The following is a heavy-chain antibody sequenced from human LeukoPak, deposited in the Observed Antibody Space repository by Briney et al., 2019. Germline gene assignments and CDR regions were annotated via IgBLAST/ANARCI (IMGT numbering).Heavy chain of an antibody. Sequence: GGSLRLSCAASGLTFSRYNMNWVRQAPGKGLEWVSSIGTSSNNIYYTDSVKGRFTISRDNAKNSLYLQVDSLRVEETAVYFCASGTVGNYALDYWGQGTLVTVSS. D-gene: IGHD1-7*01. CDR1: GLTFSRYN. CDR2: IGTSSNNI. J-gene: IGHJ4*02. V-gene: IGHV3-21*01. CDR3: ASGTVGNYALDY.